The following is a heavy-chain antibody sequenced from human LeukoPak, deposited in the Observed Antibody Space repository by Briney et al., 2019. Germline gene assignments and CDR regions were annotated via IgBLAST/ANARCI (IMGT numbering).Heavy chain of an antibody. V-gene: IGHV3-23*01. CDR1: GFTFSTYG. CDR2: ISDSGGST. D-gene: IGHD1-26*01. Sequence: GGSLRLSCAASGFTFSTYGMNWVRQGPGKGLEWGSGISDSGGSTYYADSVKGRFTISRDNAKNSLYLQMNSLRVEDTAFYYCARNSGANVYTYSFQYWGRGTLVTVSS. J-gene: IGHJ4*02. CDR3: ARNSGANVYTYSFQY.